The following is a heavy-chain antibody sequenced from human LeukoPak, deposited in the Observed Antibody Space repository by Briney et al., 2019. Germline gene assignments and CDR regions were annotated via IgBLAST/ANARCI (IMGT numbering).Heavy chain of an antibody. CDR3: ARDSGLLGYCSGGSCAQPNWFDP. D-gene: IGHD2-15*01. Sequence: GASVKVSCKASGYTFTGYYMHWVRQAPGQGLEWMGWINPNSGGTNYAQKFQGWVTMTRDTSISTAYMELSSLRSEDTAVYYCARDSGLLGYCSGGSCAQPNWFDPWGQGTLVTVSS. V-gene: IGHV1-2*04. CDR1: GYTFTGYY. CDR2: INPNSGGT. J-gene: IGHJ5*02.